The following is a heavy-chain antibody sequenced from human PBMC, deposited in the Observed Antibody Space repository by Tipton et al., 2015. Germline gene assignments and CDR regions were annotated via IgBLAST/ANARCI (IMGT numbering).Heavy chain of an antibody. V-gene: IGHV3-74*01. Sequence: SLRLSCAASGFTFSSYWMHWVCQAPGKGLVWVSRINTDGSSTSYADSVKGRFTISRDNAKNTLYLQMNSLRAEDTAVYYCVRLSYYYDSLDIWGQGTMVTVSS. CDR3: VRLSYYYDSLDI. D-gene: IGHD3-22*01. CDR2: INTDGSST. J-gene: IGHJ3*02. CDR1: GFTFSSYW.